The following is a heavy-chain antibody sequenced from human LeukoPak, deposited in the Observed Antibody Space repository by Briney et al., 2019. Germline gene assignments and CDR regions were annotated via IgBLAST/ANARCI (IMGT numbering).Heavy chain of an antibody. CDR1: GGSISSSSYY. CDR3: ARGIAVAGNWFDP. CDR2: IYHSGST. J-gene: IGHJ5*02. V-gene: IGHV4-39*07. Sequence: SETLSLTCTVSGGSISSSSYYWGWSRQPPGKGLEWIGSIYHSGSTYYNPSLKSRVTISVDTSKNQFSLKLSSVTAADTAVYYCARGIAVAGNWFDPWGQGTLVTVSS. D-gene: IGHD6-19*01.